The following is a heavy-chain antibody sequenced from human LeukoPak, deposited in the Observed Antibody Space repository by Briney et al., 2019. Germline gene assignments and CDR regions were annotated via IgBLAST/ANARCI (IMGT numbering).Heavy chain of an antibody. D-gene: IGHD3-10*01. J-gene: IGHJ4*02. CDR2: ISPYNGNT. Sequence: ASVKVSCKTSGYTFSSHSMNWVRQAPGQGLEWLGWISPYNGNTKYAQKIQGRVTMTTDTSTSTAYLELRSLRSDDTAVYCARGEYDLLGDYWGQGTLVTVSS. V-gene: IGHV1-18*01. CDR1: GYTFSSHS. CDR3: ARGEYDLLGDY.